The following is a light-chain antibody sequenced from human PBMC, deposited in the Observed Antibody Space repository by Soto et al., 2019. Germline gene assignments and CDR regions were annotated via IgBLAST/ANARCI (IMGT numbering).Light chain of an antibody. Sequence: QSVLTQPASVSGSPGQSITISCTGTYSDVGGYGYVAWYQQHPGKAPKLIIYDVSNRPSGISNRFSGSKSGDTASLTISGLQAADEADYYCSSYTSRTSLPKVFGTGTKVTVL. CDR2: DVS. J-gene: IGLJ1*01. CDR3: SSYTSRTSLPKV. V-gene: IGLV2-14*01. CDR1: YSDVGGYGY.